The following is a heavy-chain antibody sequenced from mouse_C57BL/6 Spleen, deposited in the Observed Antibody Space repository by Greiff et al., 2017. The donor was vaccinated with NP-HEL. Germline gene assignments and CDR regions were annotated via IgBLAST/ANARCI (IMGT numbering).Heavy chain of an antibody. CDR2: IYPGSGNT. D-gene: IGHD2-3*01. Sequence: VQLQESGAELVRPGASVKLSCKASGYTFTDYYINWVKQRPGQGLEWIARIYPGSGNTYYNEKFKGKATLTAEKSSSTAYMQRSSLTSEDSAVYFCARDGSYAMDYWGQGISVTVSS. CDR1: GYTFTDYY. CDR3: ARDGSYAMDY. J-gene: IGHJ4*01. V-gene: IGHV1-76*01.